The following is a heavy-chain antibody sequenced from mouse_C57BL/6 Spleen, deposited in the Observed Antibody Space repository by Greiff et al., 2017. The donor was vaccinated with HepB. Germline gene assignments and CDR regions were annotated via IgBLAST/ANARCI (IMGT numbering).Heavy chain of an antibody. CDR3: ARSPVSSYYFDY. CDR1: GYSFTGYY. V-gene: IGHV1-42*01. Sequence: VQLQQSGPELVKPGASVKISCKASGYSFTGYYMNWVKQSPEKSLEWIGEINPSTGGTTYNQKFKAQATLTVDKSSSTAYMQLKSLTSEDSAVYYCARSPVSSYYFDYWGQGTTLTVSS. D-gene: IGHD1-1*01. J-gene: IGHJ2*01. CDR2: INPSTGGT.